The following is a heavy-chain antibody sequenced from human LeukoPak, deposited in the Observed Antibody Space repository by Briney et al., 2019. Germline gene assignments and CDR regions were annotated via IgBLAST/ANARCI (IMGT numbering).Heavy chain of an antibody. CDR1: GFIFSNYG. D-gene: IGHD1-14*01. Sequence: GGSLRLSCAASGFIFSNYGMHWVRQAPGKGLEWIAVVWSDGSNRFYADSVEGRFTISRDNSKNTLYLQMNSLRAEDTAVYYCAKSNTESQTTVGNWGQGTLVSVSS. CDR2: VWSDGSNR. CDR3: AKSNTESQTTVGN. J-gene: IGHJ4*02. V-gene: IGHV3-33*06.